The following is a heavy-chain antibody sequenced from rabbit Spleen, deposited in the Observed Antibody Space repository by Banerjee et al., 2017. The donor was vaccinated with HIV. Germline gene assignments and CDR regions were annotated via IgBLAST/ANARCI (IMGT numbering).Heavy chain of an antibody. V-gene: IGHV1S45*01. CDR2: AVAGSSDST. CDR3: ARESSYAGYAGYGYAARYYGMDL. Sequence: QEQLVESGGGLVQPEGSLTLTCTASGFSFSSSYYMCWVRQAPGKGLEWVACAVAGSSDSTYSATWAKGRFTISKTSSTTVTLQMTSLTAADTATYFCARESSYAGYAGYGYAARYYGMDLWGQGTLVTVS. CDR1: GFSFSSSYY. D-gene: IGHD6-1*01. J-gene: IGHJ6*01.